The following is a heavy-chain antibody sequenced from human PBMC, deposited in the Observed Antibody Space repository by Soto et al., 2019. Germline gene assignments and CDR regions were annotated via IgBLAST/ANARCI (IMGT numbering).Heavy chain of an antibody. CDR2: IYYSGST. Sequence: TLSLTCTVSGGSISSGGYYWSWIRQHPGKGLEWIGYIYYSGSTYYNPSLKSRVTISVDTSKNQFSLKLSSVTAADTAVYYFGCGRFPSPVFDIWGQGSMVTVSS. D-gene: IGHD1-26*01. V-gene: IGHV4-31*03. CDR1: GGSISSGGYY. CDR3: GCGRFPSPVFDI. J-gene: IGHJ3*02.